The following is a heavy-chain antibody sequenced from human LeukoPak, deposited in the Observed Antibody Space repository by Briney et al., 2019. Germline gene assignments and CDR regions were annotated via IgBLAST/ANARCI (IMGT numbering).Heavy chain of an antibody. J-gene: IGHJ6*03. V-gene: IGHV3-21*01. CDR3: ARARRKNSGGAQDYYYYYMDV. Sequence: GGSLRLSCAASGFTFSSYSMNWVRQAPGKGLEWVSSISSSSSYIYYADSVKGRFTISRDNAKNSLYLQMNSLRAEDTAVYYCARARRKNSGGAQDYYYYYMDVWGKGTTVTVSS. CDR2: ISSSSSYI. CDR1: GFTFSSYS. D-gene: IGHD3-16*01.